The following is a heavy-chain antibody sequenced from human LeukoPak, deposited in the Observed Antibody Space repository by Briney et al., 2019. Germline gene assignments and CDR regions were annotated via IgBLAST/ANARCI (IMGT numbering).Heavy chain of an antibody. CDR3: ARRPLYYYGSGSYFYFDY. J-gene: IGHJ4*02. Sequence: PSETLSLTCAVSGGSISSSNWWSWVRQPPGKGLEWIGEIYHSGSTNYNPSLKSRVTISVDKSKNQFSLKLSSVTAADTAVYYCARRPLYYYGSGSYFYFDYWGQGTLVTVSS. CDR2: IYHSGST. D-gene: IGHD3-10*01. CDR1: GGSISSSNW. V-gene: IGHV4-4*02.